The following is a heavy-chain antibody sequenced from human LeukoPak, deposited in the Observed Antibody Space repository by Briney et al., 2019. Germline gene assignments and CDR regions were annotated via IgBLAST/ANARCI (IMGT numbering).Heavy chain of an antibody. CDR1: GYTFTGYY. Sequence: ASVKVSCKASGYTFTGYYMHWVRQAPGQGLEWMGWINPNSGGTNYAQKFQGRVTMTRDTSISTAYMELSRLRSDDTAVYYCARALDPLTYYDFWSGYYTMGCWGQGTLVTVSS. V-gene: IGHV1-2*02. J-gene: IGHJ4*02. D-gene: IGHD3-3*01. CDR3: ARALDPLTYYDFWSGYYTMGC. CDR2: INPNSGGT.